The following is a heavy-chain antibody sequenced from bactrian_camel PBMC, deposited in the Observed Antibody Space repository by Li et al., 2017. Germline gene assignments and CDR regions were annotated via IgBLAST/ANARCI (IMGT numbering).Heavy chain of an antibody. Sequence: HVQLVESGGGSVQVGGSLRLSCKSNVYTSGFWCMGWFRHGPGQEGVAYTDSQGTSTYADAVKGRFSISKDNDKKTLYLQMDSLRPEDSAMYYCAADYRRGWSCSVGRREFNNWGQGTQVTVS. V-gene: IGHV3S55*01. CDR2: TDSQGTS. CDR3: AADYRRGWSCSVGRREFNN. J-gene: IGHJ4*01. D-gene: IGHD1*01. CDR1: VYTSGFWC.